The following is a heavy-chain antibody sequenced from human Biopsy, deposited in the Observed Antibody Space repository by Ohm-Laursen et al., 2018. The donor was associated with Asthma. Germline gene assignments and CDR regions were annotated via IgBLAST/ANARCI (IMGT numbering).Heavy chain of an antibody. CDR2: IYSGGTS. J-gene: IGHJ3*02. D-gene: IGHD4-23*01. CDR1: GFAVSRDY. Sequence: SLRLSCAASGFAVSRDYMFWVRQAPGKGLEWVSVIYSGGTSHTADSVRGRFTISRDYSKNTLYLQMHSLRAEDTAVYYCARAYDGSFFSGSFDIWGQGTMVTVSS. CDR3: ARAYDGSFFSGSFDI. V-gene: IGHV3-53*01.